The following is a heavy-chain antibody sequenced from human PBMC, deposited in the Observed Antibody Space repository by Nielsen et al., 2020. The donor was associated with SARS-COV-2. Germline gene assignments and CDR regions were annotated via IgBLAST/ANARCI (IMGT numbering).Heavy chain of an antibody. CDR2: ISGSGGRT. V-gene: IGHV3-23*01. J-gene: IGHJ4*02. Sequence: GESLKISCAASGFTFSSNAMSWVRQAPGKGLEWVSGISGSGGRTHYADSVKGRFTISRDNSKNTMYLQMNSLRAEDTAVYYCARDLYYDSSGFDYWGQGTLVTVSS. CDR3: ARDLYYDSSGFDY. CDR1: GFTFSSNA. D-gene: IGHD3-22*01.